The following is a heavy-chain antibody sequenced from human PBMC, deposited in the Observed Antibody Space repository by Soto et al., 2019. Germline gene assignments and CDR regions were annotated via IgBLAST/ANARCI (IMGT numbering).Heavy chain of an antibody. V-gene: IGHV1-18*01. CDR2: ISAYNGNT. J-gene: IGHJ4*02. CDR3: ARVVASRITMIVVVMDYFDY. D-gene: IGHD3-22*01. CDR1: GYTLTSYG. Sequence: ASVKVSCKASGYTLTSYGISWVRQAPGQGLEWMGWISAYNGNTNYAQKLQGRVTMTTDTSTSTAYMELRSLRSDDTAVYYCARVVASRITMIVVVMDYFDYWGQGTLVTVSS.